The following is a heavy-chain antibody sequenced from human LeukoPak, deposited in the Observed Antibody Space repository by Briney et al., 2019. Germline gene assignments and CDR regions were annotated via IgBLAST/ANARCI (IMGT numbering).Heavy chain of an antibody. CDR2: ISAYNGKI. CDR3: VIDLGGYSGSFFDY. Sequence: ASVKVSCKSSGYTFTDFGISWVRQAPVQGLQWMGWISAYNGKIHYPQNLQGRVVMTTDTSTSTAYMELRSLRSDDTAMYYSVIDLGGYSGSFFDYWGQGTLVTVSS. CDR1: GYTFTDFG. J-gene: IGHJ4*02. D-gene: IGHD5-12*01. V-gene: IGHV1-18*01.